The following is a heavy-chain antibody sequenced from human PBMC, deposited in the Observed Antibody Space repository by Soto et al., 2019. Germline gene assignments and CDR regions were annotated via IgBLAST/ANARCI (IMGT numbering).Heavy chain of an antibody. Sequence: QVQLVQSGAEVKKPGASVKVSCKASGYTFTSYYMHWVRQAPGQGLEWMGIINPSGGSTSYAQKFQGRVNMTRDTSTSTVYMELSSLRSEDTAVYYCARGGEMATNPEKLGLLDYWGQGTLVTVSS. CDR1: GYTFTSYY. J-gene: IGHJ4*02. CDR2: INPSGGST. D-gene: IGHD7-27*01. CDR3: ARGGEMATNPEKLGLLDY. V-gene: IGHV1-46*01.